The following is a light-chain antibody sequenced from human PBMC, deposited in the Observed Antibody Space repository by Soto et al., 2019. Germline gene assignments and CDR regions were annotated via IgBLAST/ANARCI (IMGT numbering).Light chain of an antibody. CDR3: LQYGSSGT. Sequence: EKVLKQSPGTLSLYPGERAILSYRASQSVSNNYLAWYQLNPGQAPRLLIYGASNRATGIPDRFSGSGSVTDFTLTFSRLEPEDFAVYYCLQYGSSGTFGQGTKVDIK. V-gene: IGKV3-20*01. J-gene: IGKJ1*01. CDR1: QSVSNNY. CDR2: GAS.